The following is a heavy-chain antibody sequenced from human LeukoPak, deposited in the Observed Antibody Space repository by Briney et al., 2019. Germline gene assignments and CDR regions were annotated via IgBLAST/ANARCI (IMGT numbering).Heavy chain of an antibody. D-gene: IGHD2-15*01. CDR1: GYTFTGYY. CDR3: ARGGGTSCLLGYCSGGSRY. V-gene: IGHV1-2*02. CDR2: INPNSGGT. Sequence: ASVKVSCKASGYTFTGYYMRWVRQAPGQGLEWMGWINPNSGGTNYAQKFQGRVTMTRDTSISTAYMELSRLRSDDTAVYHCARGGGTSCLLGYCSGGSRYWGQGTLVTVSS. J-gene: IGHJ4*02.